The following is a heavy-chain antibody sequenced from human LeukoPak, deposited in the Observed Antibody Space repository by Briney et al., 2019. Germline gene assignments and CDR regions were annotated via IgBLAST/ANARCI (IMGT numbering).Heavy chain of an antibody. CDR1: GFTFSSYG. V-gene: IGHV3-33*01. D-gene: IGHD3-22*01. J-gene: IGHJ4*02. Sequence: GGSLRLSCAASGFTFSSYGMHWVRQAPGKGLDWVAVIWYDGSNIYHGDSVKGRFTVSRDNSKNTLYLQMNSLRAEDTAVYYCARARNDYDSNGFSTLDYWGQGTLVTVSS. CDR3: ARARNDYDSNGFSTLDY. CDR2: IWYDGSNI.